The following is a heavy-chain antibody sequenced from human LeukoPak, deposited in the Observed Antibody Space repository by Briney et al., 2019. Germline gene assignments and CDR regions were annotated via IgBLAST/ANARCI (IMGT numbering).Heavy chain of an antibody. CDR2: IYTIGTT. V-gene: IGHV4-4*07. Sequence: PSETLSLTCSVSGGSINSYYWGWVRQPAGKGLEWIGRIYTIGTTHYSPSLKSRLTMSIDTSKNQFSLKLRSVTAADTAVYYCGRQGYTASYYSDDYWSQGTLITVSS. D-gene: IGHD3-10*01. J-gene: IGHJ4*02. CDR1: GGSINSYY. CDR3: GRQGYTASYYSDDY.